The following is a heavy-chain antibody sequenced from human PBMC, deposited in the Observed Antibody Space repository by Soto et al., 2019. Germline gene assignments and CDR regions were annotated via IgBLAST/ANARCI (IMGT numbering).Heavy chain of an antibody. CDR2: ISYDGSNK. Sequence: QVQLVESGGGVVQPGRSLRLSCAASGFTFSSYAMHWVRQAPGKGLEWVEVISYDGSNKYYADSVKGRFTISRDNSKNTLYLQMNSLRAEDTAVYYCASPIPCSGGRCYRPGGQGTLVTVSS. CDR3: ASPIPCSGGRCYRP. D-gene: IGHD2-15*01. CDR1: GFTFSSYA. J-gene: IGHJ4*02. V-gene: IGHV3-30-3*01.